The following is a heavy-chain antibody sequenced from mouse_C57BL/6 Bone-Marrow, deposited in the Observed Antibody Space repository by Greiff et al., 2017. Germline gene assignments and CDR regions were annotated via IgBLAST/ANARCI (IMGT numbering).Heavy chain of an antibody. J-gene: IGHJ3*01. D-gene: IGHD3-3*01. V-gene: IGHV3-6*01. CDR3: ARSRGFAY. CDR1: GYSITSGYY. CDR2: ISYDGSN. Sequence: DVKLQESGPGLVKPSQSLSLTCSVTGYSITSGYYWNWIRQFPGNKLEWMGYISYDGSNNYNPSLKKRISITRDTSKNQFFLKLNSVTTEDTATYYCARSRGFAYWGQGTLVTVSA.